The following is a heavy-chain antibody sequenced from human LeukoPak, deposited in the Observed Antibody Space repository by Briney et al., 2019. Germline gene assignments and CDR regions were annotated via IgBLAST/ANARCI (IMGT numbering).Heavy chain of an antibody. V-gene: IGHV3-11*04. CDR2: ISSSGSTI. D-gene: IGHD2-21*01. J-gene: IGHJ3*02. CDR3: ARGFSYCGGDCYFTGAFDI. Sequence: LSLTCAVSGYSISSDYYMSWIRQAPGKGLEWVSYISSSGSTIYYADSVKGRFTISRDNAKNSLYLQMNSLRAEDTAVYYCARGFSYCGGDCYFTGAFDIWGQGTMVTVSS. CDR1: GYSISSDYY.